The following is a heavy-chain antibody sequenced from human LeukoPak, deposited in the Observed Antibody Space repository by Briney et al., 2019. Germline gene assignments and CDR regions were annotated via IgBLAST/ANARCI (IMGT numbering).Heavy chain of an antibody. CDR1: GGTFSSYA. CDR3: ARLRGPTITIFGVVPRWFDP. CDR2: IIPIFGTA. J-gene: IGHJ5*02. D-gene: IGHD3-3*01. V-gene: IGHV1-69*13. Sequence: SVKVSCKASGGTFSSYAISWVRQAPGQGLEWMGGIIPIFGTANYAHKFHGRVTITADESTSTAYMELSSLRSEDTAVYYCARLRGPTITIFGVVPRWFDPWGQGTLVTVSS.